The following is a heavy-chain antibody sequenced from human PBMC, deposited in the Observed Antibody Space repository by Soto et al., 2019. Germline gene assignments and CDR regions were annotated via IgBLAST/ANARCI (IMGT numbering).Heavy chain of an antibody. V-gene: IGHV4-59*01. Sequence: SETLSLTCTVSGGSISSYYWSWIRQPPGKGLEWIGYIYYSGSTNYNPSLKSRVTISVVTSKNQFSLKLSSVTAADTAVYYCARDRGYSYGYPYFDYWGQGTLVTVSS. CDR1: GGSISSYY. J-gene: IGHJ4*02. CDR3: ARDRGYSYGYPYFDY. CDR2: IYYSGST. D-gene: IGHD5-18*01.